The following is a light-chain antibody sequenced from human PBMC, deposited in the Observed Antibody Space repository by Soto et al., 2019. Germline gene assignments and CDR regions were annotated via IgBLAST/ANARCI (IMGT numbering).Light chain of an antibody. CDR2: KAS. Sequence: DIQMTQSPSTLSASIGDRVTITCRASQGISSWLAWYQQKPGEAPKLLIYKASTFESGVPSRFSGSGSGTEFTLTISSLQPDDFATDYCQQYDSYSKTFGQGTKVEIK. CDR1: QGISSW. J-gene: IGKJ1*01. V-gene: IGKV1-5*03. CDR3: QQYDSYSKT.